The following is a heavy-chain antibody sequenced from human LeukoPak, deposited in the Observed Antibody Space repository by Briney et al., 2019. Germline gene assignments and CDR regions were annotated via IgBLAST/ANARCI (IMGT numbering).Heavy chain of an antibody. CDR2: MNPNSGNT. J-gene: IGHJ5*02. CDR1: GGTFSSYA. V-gene: IGHV1-8*02. D-gene: IGHD5-18*01. Sequence: ASVKVSCKASGGTFSSYAISWVRQAPGQGLEWMGWMNPNSGNTGYAQKFQGRVTMTRNTSISTAYMELSSLRSEDTAVYYCARVQLWFSEAGHRKIKAYNWFDPWGQGTLVTVSS. CDR3: ARVQLWFSEAGHRKIKAYNWFDP.